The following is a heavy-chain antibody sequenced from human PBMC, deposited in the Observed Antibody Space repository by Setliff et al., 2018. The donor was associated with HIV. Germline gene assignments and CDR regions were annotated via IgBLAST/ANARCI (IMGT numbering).Heavy chain of an antibody. CDR1: GGSISTYY. Sequence: SETLSLTCTVSGGSISTYYWSWIRQPPGKGLEWIGYIYSTGSTNYNPSLKSRITISADTPKNQFSLKLSSVTAADTAVYFCARASRWGSIPFDYWGQGTLVTVSS. J-gene: IGHJ4*02. V-gene: IGHV4-59*12. D-gene: IGHD2-21*01. CDR2: IYSTGST. CDR3: ARASRWGSIPFDY.